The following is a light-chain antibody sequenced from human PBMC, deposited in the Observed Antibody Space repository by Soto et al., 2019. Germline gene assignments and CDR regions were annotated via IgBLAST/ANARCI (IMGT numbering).Light chain of an antibody. J-gene: IGKJ1*01. CDR2: GAS. V-gene: IGKV3-20*01. Sequence: EIVLTQSPGTLSLSPGGRATLSCRASQSVRSSYLAWYQQKPGQAPRPLIYGASSRAIGIPDRFSGSGSGTDFTLTISRLEPEDFAVYYCQQYGSSSWTFGQGTKVEIK. CDR1: QSVRSSY. CDR3: QQYGSSSWT.